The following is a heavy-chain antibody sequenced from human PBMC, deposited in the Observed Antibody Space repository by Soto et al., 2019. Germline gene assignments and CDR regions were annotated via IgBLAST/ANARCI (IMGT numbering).Heavy chain of an antibody. CDR3: ARDFPYYDILTGSSTGFDP. CDR2: INPSGGST. J-gene: IGHJ5*02. D-gene: IGHD3-9*01. V-gene: IGHV1-46*01. Sequence: GASVKVSCKASGYTFTSYYMHWVRQAPGQGLEWMGIINPSGGSTSYAQKFQGRVTMTRDTSTSTVYMELSSLRSEDTAVYYCARDFPYYDILTGSSTGFDPWGQGTLVTVSS. CDR1: GYTFTSYY.